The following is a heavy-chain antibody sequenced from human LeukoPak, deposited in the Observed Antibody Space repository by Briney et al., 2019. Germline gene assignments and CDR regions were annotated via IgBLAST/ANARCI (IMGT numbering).Heavy chain of an antibody. D-gene: IGHD2-2*01. V-gene: IGHV3-30*02. Sequence: PGGSLRLSCAASGFTFSSYGMHWVRQAPGMGLEWVAFIRYDGSNKYYADSVKGRFTISRDNSKNTLYLQMNSLRAEDTAVYYCAKDTVGYCSSTSCSGFDYWGQGTLVTVSS. CDR2: IRYDGSNK. CDR3: AKDTVGYCSSTSCSGFDY. J-gene: IGHJ4*02. CDR1: GFTFSSYG.